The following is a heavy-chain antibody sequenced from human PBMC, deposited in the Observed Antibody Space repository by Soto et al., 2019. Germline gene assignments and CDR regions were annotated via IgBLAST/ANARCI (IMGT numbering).Heavy chain of an antibody. D-gene: IGHD6-6*01. J-gene: IGHJ6*02. Sequence: GGSLRLSCAASGFTFRSSCMHWVRQAPGKGLVWVSRIKSDGSSTSYADSVKGRFTISRDNAKNTLYLQMNSLRAEDTAVYYCARSYSSSSREDYYYGMDVWGQGTTVTVSS. V-gene: IGHV3-74*01. CDR3: ARSYSSSSREDYYYGMDV. CDR1: GFTFRSSC. CDR2: IKSDGSST.